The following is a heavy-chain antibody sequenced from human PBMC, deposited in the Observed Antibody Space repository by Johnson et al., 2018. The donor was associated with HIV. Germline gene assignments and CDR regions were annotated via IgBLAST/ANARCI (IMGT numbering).Heavy chain of an antibody. CDR2: ISWSSGMI. CDR3: TIPYYYDSGGYQ. V-gene: IGHV3-9*03. D-gene: IGHD3-22*01. J-gene: IGHJ3*01. Sequence: QLVESGGDLLQPGRSLRLSCAGSGFTFDDYAMHWVRQAPGKGLEWVSGISWSSGMIGYADSVKGRFTISRDNSKNTLYLQMDSLRAEDMAVYYCTIPYYYDSGGYQWGQGTMVTVSS. CDR1: GFTFDDYA.